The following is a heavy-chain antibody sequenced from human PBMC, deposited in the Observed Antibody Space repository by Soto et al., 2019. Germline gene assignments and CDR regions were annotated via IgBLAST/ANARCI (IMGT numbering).Heavy chain of an antibody. D-gene: IGHD6-13*01. J-gene: IGHJ5*02. V-gene: IGHV4-34*01. Sequence: KPSETLSLTCAVYGGSFSCYYWSWIRQPPGKGLEWIGEINHSGSTNYDPSLKSRVTISVDTSKNQFSLKLSSVTAADTAVYYCARGLGQQLGVWFDPWGQGTLVTVSS. CDR3: ARGLGQQLGVWFDP. CDR1: GGSFSCYY. CDR2: INHSGST.